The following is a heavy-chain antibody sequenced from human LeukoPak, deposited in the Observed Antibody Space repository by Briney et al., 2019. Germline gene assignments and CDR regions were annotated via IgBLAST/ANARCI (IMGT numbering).Heavy chain of an antibody. J-gene: IGHJ4*02. CDR2: ISSNGGST. CDR3: ARWRHSSGYYYDD. V-gene: IGHV3-64*01. CDR1: GFTFSSYT. Sequence: QPGGSLRLSCAASGFTFSSYTMHWVRQAPGKGLEYVSAISSNGGSTYYANSVKGRFTISRDNSKNTLYLQMGSLGAEDMAVYYCARWRHSSGYYYDDWGQGTLVTVSS. D-gene: IGHD3-22*01.